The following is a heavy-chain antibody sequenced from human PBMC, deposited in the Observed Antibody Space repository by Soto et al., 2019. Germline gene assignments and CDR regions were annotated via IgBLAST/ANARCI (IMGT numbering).Heavy chain of an antibody. D-gene: IGHD2-2*01. CDR3: ARVRAGCSASSCYLED. Sequence: QVQLQGSGPGLVKPSGTLSLTCTVSGASISTNNWWNWVRQSPEKGLEWIGETHPSGDTNYNPSLRRRVNISLDRSNNQFSLSLSSMTAADTAVYFCARVRAGCSASSCYLEDWGQGTLVTVSS. V-gene: IGHV4-4*02. CDR2: THPSGDT. CDR1: GASISTNNW. J-gene: IGHJ4*02.